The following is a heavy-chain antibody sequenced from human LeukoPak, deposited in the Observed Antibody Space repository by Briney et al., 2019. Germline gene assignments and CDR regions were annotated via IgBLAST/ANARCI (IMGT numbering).Heavy chain of an antibody. CDR1: GGSISSGGYY. Sequence: PSETLSLTCTVSGGSISSGGYYWSWIRQHPRKGLEWIGYIYYSGSTYYNPSLKSRVTISVDTSKNQFSLKLSSVTAADTAVYYCARRTSLVGATHFDYWGQGTLVTVSS. D-gene: IGHD1-26*01. CDR2: IYYSGST. CDR3: ARRTSLVGATHFDY. J-gene: IGHJ4*02. V-gene: IGHV4-31*03.